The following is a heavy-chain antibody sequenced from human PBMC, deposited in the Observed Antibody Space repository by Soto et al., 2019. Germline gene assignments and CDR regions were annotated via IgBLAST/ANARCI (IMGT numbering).Heavy chain of an antibody. V-gene: IGHV5-10-1*01. CDR3: ARHNSRTYGMDV. Sequence: PGESLKISCKGAGYSCTSYWNSGVRQMHGKGLEWVGRIDPSDSYTNYSPSFQGHVTISADKSISTAYLQWSSLTASDTAMYYCARHNSRTYGMDVWGQGTTVTVSS. CDR1: GYSCTSYW. CDR2: IDPSDSYT. J-gene: IGHJ6*02.